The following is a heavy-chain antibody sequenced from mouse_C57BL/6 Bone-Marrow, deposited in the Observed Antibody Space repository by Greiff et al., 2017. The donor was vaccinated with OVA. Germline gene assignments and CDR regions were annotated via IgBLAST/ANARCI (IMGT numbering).Heavy chain of an antibody. J-gene: IGHJ2*01. CDR2: IYPRCGNT. D-gene: IGHD2-12*01. CDR3: AREDSHDY. CDR1: GYTFTSYG. Sequence: VQLKQSGAELARPGASVKLSCKASGYTFTSYGISWVKQRTGQGLEWIGEIYPRCGNTYYNEKFKGKATLTADKSSSTAYMELRSLTSEDSAVYFCAREDSHDYWGQGTTLTVSS. V-gene: IGHV1-81*01.